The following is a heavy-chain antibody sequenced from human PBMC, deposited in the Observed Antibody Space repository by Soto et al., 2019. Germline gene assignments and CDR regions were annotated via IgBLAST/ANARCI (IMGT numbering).Heavy chain of an antibody. Sequence: ASVKVSCKASGYTFTSYGVSWVRQAPGQGLEWMGGIIPIFGTANYAQKFQGRVTITADESTSTAYMELSSLRSEDTAVYYCARDMGIAAAYGMDVWGQGTTVTVSS. D-gene: IGHD6-13*01. J-gene: IGHJ6*02. CDR3: ARDMGIAAAYGMDV. CDR2: IIPIFGTA. CDR1: GYTFTSYG. V-gene: IGHV1-69*13.